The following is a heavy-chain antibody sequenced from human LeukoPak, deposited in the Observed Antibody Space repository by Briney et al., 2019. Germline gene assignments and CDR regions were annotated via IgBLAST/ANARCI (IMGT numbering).Heavy chain of an antibody. D-gene: IGHD3-3*01. CDR3: ARAHGDGYDFWSGYSDY. CDR1: GGSISSGSSY. CDR2: IYTSGST. J-gene: IGHJ4*02. V-gene: IGHV4-61*02. Sequence: PSETLSLTCTVSGGSISSGSSYWSWIRQPAGKGLEWIGRIYTSGSTYYNPSLKSRVTISVDRSKNQFSLKLSSVTAADTAVYYCARAHGDGYDFWSGYSDYWGQGTLVTVSS.